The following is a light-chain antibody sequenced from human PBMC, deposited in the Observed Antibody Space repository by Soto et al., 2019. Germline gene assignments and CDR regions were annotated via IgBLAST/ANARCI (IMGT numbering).Light chain of an antibody. CDR3: TSYTASSTPV. Sequence: QSALTQPASVSGSPGQSITISCTGTSSDIGGYNYVSWYQHHPGKAPKLMIFEVNNRPSGVSDRFSGSKSGNTASLTISGLQAEDEGEYYCTSYTASSTPVFGGGTKLTVL. CDR2: EVN. V-gene: IGLV2-14*01. J-gene: IGLJ3*02. CDR1: SSDIGGYNY.